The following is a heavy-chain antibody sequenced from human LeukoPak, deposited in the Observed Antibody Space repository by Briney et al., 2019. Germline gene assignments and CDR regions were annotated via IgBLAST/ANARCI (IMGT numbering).Heavy chain of an antibody. CDR3: ARSHGSGSYYNLNDY. Sequence: SETLSLTCTVSGGFISSNSYYWGWIRQPPGKGLEWIGSIYYSGSTYYNSSLKSRVTMSVDTSKNQFSLKLSSVTAADTAVYYCARSHGSGSYYNLNDYWGQGTLVTVSS. CDR2: IYYSGST. J-gene: IGHJ4*02. D-gene: IGHD3-10*01. V-gene: IGHV4-39*07. CDR1: GGFISSNSYY.